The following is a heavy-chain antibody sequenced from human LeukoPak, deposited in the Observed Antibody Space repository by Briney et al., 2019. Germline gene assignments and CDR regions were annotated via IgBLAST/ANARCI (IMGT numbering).Heavy chain of an antibody. V-gene: IGHV1-8*03. CDR1: GGIFSSYV. CDR2: MNPNSGNT. Sequence: ASVKVSCKASGGIFSSYVINWVRQATGQGLEWMGWMNPNSGNTGYAQKFQGRVTITRNTSISTAYMELSSLRSEDTAVYYCARAATLFPTYYMDVWGKGTTVTVSS. J-gene: IGHJ6*03. CDR3: ARAATLFPTYYMDV.